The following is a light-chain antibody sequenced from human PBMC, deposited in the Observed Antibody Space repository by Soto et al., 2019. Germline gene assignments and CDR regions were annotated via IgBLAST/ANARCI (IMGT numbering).Light chain of an antibody. J-gene: IGKJ5*01. CDR2: DAY. CDR3: QQRHMWPIT. Sequence: ELVLTQSPVTLSLSPGERATLSCRASQSFRGLLAWYQQKPGQAPRLLIYDAYNRATGIPPRFSGSGSGTDFTLTISSLEPEDSAVYYCQQRHMWPITFGQGTRLEIK. CDR1: QSFRGL. V-gene: IGKV3-11*01.